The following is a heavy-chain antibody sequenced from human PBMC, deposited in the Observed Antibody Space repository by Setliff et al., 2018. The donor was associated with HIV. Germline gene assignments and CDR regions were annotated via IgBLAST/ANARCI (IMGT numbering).Heavy chain of an antibody. Sequence: SVKVSCKASGYTFSTYGINWVRQVPGQGLEWMGWISTYNDNTNYAQKLQGRVTMTTDTSTSTAYMELRSLRSDDTAVYYCARQHYFDSGGLGAFDIWGQGTMVTVSS. V-gene: IGHV1-18*01. D-gene: IGHD3-22*01. CDR2: ISTYNDNT. CDR3: ARQHYFDSGGLGAFDI. CDR1: GYTFSTYG. J-gene: IGHJ3*02.